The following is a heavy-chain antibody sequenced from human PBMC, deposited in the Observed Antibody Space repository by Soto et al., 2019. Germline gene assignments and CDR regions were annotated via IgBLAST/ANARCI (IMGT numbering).Heavy chain of an antibody. CDR2: IKSKTDGGTT. V-gene: IGHV3-15*07. CDR1: GFTFSNAW. Sequence: EVQLVESGGGLVKPGGSLRLSCAASGFTFSNAWMNWVRQAPGKGLEWVGRIKSKTDGGTTDYAAPVKGRFTISRDDSKNTLYLQMNSLKTEDTAVYYCTTASDYVWGSYRYVNYYYGMDVWGQGTTVTVSS. D-gene: IGHD3-16*02. CDR3: TTASDYVWGSYRYVNYYYGMDV. J-gene: IGHJ6*02.